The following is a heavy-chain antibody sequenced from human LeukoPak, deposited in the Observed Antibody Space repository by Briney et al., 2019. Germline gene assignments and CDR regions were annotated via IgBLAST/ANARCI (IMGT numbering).Heavy chain of an antibody. Sequence: GGSLRLSCAASGFTFSSYAMHWVRQAPGKGLKCVAVISYDGSNKYYADSVKGRFTISRDNSKNTLYLQMNSLRAEDTAVYYCARALYGYGGWFDPWGQGTLVTVSS. J-gene: IGHJ5*02. CDR1: GFTFSSYA. CDR2: ISYDGSNK. D-gene: IGHD5-18*01. CDR3: ARALYGYGGWFDP. V-gene: IGHV3-30-3*01.